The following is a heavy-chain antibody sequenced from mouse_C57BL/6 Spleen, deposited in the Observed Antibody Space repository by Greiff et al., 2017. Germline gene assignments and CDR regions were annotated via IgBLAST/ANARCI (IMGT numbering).Heavy chain of an antibody. Sequence: EVQLVESEGGLVQPGSSMKLSCTASGFTFSDYYMAWVRQVPEKGLEWVANINYDGSSTYYLDSLKSRFIIARDNAENILYLQMSSLKSEDTATYYCARDRLYYGSSYAMDYWGKGTSVTVSS. CDR2: INYDGSST. V-gene: IGHV5-16*01. D-gene: IGHD1-1*01. CDR3: ARDRLYYGSSYAMDY. J-gene: IGHJ4*01. CDR1: GFTFSDYY.